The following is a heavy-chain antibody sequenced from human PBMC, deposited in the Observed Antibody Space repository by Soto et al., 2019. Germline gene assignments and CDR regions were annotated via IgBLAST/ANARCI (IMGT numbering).Heavy chain of an antibody. V-gene: IGHV3-23*01. CDR2: ISGAGGST. CDR1: GFTFSGYA. Sequence: EVQLLESGGGLVQPGGSLRLSCAASGFTFSGYAMSWVRQAPGKGLEWVSAISGAGGSTYYTDSVKGRFTISRDNSENTLYLQMNSLRAEDTAVYYCARGWSGHDYWGQGTLVTVSS. D-gene: IGHD3-3*01. J-gene: IGHJ4*02. CDR3: ARGWSGHDY.